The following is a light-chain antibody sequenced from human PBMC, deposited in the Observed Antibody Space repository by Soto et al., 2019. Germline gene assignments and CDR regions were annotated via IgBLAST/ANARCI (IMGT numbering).Light chain of an antibody. CDR3: CSYAGGGTYV. Sequence: QSALTQPASVSGSPGQSITISCTGTSSDVGSYDVVSWYQHHPGKAPKLIIYDVTKRPSGLSNRFSGSKSGNTASLTISGLQAEDEADYYCCSYAGGGTYVFGTGTKLTVL. J-gene: IGLJ1*01. CDR1: SSDVGSYDV. CDR2: DVT. V-gene: IGLV2-23*02.